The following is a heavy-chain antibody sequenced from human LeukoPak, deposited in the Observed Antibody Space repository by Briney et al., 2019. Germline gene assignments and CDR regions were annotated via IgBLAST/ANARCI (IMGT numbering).Heavy chain of an antibody. Sequence: ASVKVSCNASGYTFTNYGINWVRQAPGQGLEWMGWIHPSTGNPTYAQGFTGRFVFSLDTSVSTTYLQISSLKAEDTAVYFCARAFQSLGGLSLPDYWGQGTLLTVSS. D-gene: IGHD3-16*02. CDR2: IHPSTGNP. CDR1: GYTFTNYG. CDR3: ARAFQSLGGLSLPDY. J-gene: IGHJ4*02. V-gene: IGHV7-4-1*02.